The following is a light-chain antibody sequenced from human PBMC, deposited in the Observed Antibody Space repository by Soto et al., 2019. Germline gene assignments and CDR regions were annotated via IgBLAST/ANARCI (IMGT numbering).Light chain of an antibody. CDR1: SSDVGGNNY. CDR2: EVS. J-gene: IGLJ3*02. Sequence: QSVLTQPPSASGSPGQSVTISCTGTSSDVGGNNYVSWYQQHPGKAPKLMIYEVSKRPSGVPDRFSGSKSGNTASLTVSGFQAEDEADYYCSSYAGSNNWVFGGGTKLTVL. V-gene: IGLV2-8*01. CDR3: SSYAGSNNWV.